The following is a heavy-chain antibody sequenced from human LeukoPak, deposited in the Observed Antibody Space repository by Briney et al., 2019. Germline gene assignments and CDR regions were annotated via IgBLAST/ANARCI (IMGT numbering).Heavy chain of an antibody. J-gene: IGHJ4*02. V-gene: IGHV4-61*02. CDR2: IYTSGRT. D-gene: IGHD2-2*01. Sequence: SQTLSLTCTVSGGSISSGSYYWSWIRQPPGKGLEWIGRIYTSGRTNYNPSLKSRVTISVDTSKNQFSLKLSSVTAADTAVYYCARASLIKVVPAAPGYYFDYWGQGTLVTVSS. CDR1: GGSISSGSYY. CDR3: ARASLIKVVPAAPGYYFDY.